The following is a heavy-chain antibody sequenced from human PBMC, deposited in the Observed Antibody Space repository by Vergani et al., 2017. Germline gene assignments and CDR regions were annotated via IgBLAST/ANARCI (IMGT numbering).Heavy chain of an antibody. V-gene: IGHV1-2*02. CDR1: GYSFTGYY. D-gene: IGHD6-19*01. CDR2: INPDSGYT. Sequence: QVQLVQSGAEVKKPGASVKVSCKASGYSFTGYYIHWVRQAPGQGLEWRGWINPDSGYTYYAQKFQGRVTMTRDTSISTAYMELSRLISDDTALYYCATRPIAVAGKRDYWGQGTMVTVAS. J-gene: IGHJ4*02. CDR3: ATRPIAVAGKRDY.